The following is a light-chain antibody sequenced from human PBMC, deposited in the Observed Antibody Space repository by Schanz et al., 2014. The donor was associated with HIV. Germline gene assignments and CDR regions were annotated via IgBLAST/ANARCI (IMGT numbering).Light chain of an antibody. V-gene: IGLV1-51*01. J-gene: IGLJ3*02. CDR3: GSYTTATTWV. Sequence: QSVLTQPPSVSAAAGQKVTISCSGSSSNIGNNYVSWYQQLPGTAPKLLIYDNNKRPSGIPDRFSGSKSGATATLGITGLGTVDEADYYCGSYTTATTWVFGGGTKLTVL. CDR2: DNN. CDR1: SSNIGNNY.